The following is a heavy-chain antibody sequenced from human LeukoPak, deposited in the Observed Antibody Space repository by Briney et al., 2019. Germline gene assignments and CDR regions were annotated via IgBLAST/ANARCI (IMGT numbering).Heavy chain of an antibody. Sequence: SVKVSCKASGGTFSSYAIRWVRQAPGQGLEWMGRIIPILGIANYAQKFQGRVTITADKSTSTAYMELSSLRSEDTAVYYCAREKVNYYDSSGYPHFDYWGQGTLVTVSS. CDR2: IIPILGIA. CDR3: AREKVNYYDSSGYPHFDY. V-gene: IGHV1-69*04. CDR1: GGTFSSYA. D-gene: IGHD3-22*01. J-gene: IGHJ4*02.